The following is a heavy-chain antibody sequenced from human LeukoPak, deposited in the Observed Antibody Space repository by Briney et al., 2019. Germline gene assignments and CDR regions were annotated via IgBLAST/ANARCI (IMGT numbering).Heavy chain of an antibody. Sequence: GGSLRLSCAASGFTFETYALHWVRQAPGKGLEWVAAMSYDGTNKHYADSVMGRFTISRDNAKNSLYLQMNSLRAEDTAVYYCARSSTSFHAFDIWGQGTMVTVSS. J-gene: IGHJ3*02. CDR1: GFTFETYA. D-gene: IGHD2-2*01. V-gene: IGHV3-30-3*01. CDR2: MSYDGTNK. CDR3: ARSSTSFHAFDI.